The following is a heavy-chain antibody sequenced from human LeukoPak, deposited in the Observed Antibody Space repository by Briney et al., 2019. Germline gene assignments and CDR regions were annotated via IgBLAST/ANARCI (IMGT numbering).Heavy chain of an antibody. CDR2: IGSDGDT. J-gene: IGHJ4*02. D-gene: IGHD3-9*01. V-gene: IGHV3-13*04. CDR3: ERDFVPPLRYVFGLLLPEGFHN. CDR1: GCTFSTYD. Sequence: PGGSLCLSCAASGCTFSTYDKYWVRNGQATGLELGSTIGSDGDTYPNDYVNGRFTMSREVDKAYLYFQMNSLRAGDTAVYFCERDFVPPLRYVFGLLLPEGFHNWGLRTQVTVSS.